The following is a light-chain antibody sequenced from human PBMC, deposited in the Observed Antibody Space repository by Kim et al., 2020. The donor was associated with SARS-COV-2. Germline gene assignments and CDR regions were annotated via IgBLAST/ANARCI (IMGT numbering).Light chain of an antibody. CDR3: QQSYSSPWK. CDR2: AAS. Sequence: DIQMTQSPSSLSASVGDRVTITYRATQSITSYLNWYQQKPGKAPKLLIYAASTLQSGVPSRFSGSGSGTDFTLTISSLQAEDFATYYCQQSYSSPWKFGQGTKVDIK. CDR1: QSITSY. J-gene: IGKJ1*01. V-gene: IGKV1-39*01.